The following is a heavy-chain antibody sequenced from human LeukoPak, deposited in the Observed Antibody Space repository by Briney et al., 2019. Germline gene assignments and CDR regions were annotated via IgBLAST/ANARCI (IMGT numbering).Heavy chain of an antibody. CDR1: GGSIGGHY. CDR3: ARAPSGYSGFESKTSFDF. J-gene: IGHJ4*02. CDR2: IYYTGSA. D-gene: IGHD5-12*01. V-gene: IGHV4-59*11. Sequence: SDTLSLTCTVSGGSIGGHYWTWIRQPPGKGLEWIGYIYYTGSANHHPSFKSRVTMSVDTSKNQFSLRLNSVTAADTAVYFCARAPSGYSGFESKTSFDFWGQGTLVTVSS.